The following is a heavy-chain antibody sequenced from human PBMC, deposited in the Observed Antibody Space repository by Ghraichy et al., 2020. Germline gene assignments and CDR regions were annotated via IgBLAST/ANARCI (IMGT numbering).Heavy chain of an antibody. J-gene: IGHJ4*02. CDR3: TSGGAAADY. CDR2: IKSKTDGGTP. D-gene: IGHD6-13*01. Sequence: GGGLEGVGRIKSKTDGGTPDYGAPVKGRFTISRDDSNDTVYLQMNSLKTEDTAVYYCTSGGAAADYWGQGTLVTVSS. V-gene: IGHV3-15*07.